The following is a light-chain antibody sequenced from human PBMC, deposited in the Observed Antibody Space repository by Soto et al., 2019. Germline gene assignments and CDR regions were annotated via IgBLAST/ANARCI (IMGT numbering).Light chain of an antibody. Sequence: DIQMTQSPSTLSASVGDRVTITCRASQSLRGWLAWYQQRPGKAPKALIYDASTLASGVPSRLNGSGSGTEFTLTIRSLQPDDFATYYCQQYINYSTFGQGTRLEIK. V-gene: IGKV1-5*01. CDR1: QSLRGW. J-gene: IGKJ5*01. CDR3: QQYINYST. CDR2: DAS.